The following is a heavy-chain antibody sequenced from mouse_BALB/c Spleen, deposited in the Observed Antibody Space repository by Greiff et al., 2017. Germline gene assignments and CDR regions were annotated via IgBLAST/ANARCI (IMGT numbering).Heavy chain of an antibody. CDR1: GYTFTSYW. J-gene: IGHJ4*01. V-gene: IGHV1-69*02. Sequence: QVQLQQSGAELVKPGAPVKLSCKASGYTFTSYWMNWVKQRPGRGLEWIGRIDPSDSETHYNQKFKDKATLTVDKSSSTAYIQLSSLTSEDSAVYYCARRRDYAMDYWGQGTSVTVSS. CDR3: ARRRDYAMDY. CDR2: IDPSDSET.